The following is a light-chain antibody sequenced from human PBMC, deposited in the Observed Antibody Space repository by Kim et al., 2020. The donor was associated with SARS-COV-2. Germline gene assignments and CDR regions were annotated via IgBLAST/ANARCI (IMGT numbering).Light chain of an antibody. J-gene: IGLJ3*02. CDR2: DTN. CDR3: LLYYGGRRV. CDR1: TGSVTSNHY. V-gene: IGLV7-46*01. Sequence: PGGTVTLTWDATTGSVTSNHYAFWFQQRPGQVPKTLIYDTNKRQSWTPSRFSGSLRGCKAALTLSGAQAEDEADYYCLLYYGGRRVFGGGTQLTVL.